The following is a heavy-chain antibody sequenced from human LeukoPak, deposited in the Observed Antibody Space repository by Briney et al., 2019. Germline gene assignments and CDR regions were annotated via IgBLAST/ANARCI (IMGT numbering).Heavy chain of an antibody. D-gene: IGHD3-22*01. Sequence: ASVKVSCKASAYTFTNNYIHWVRQAPGQGLEWMGIINPGGRTTYAQKFQGRVTMTRDTSTSTLYMELSSLRSEDTAVYYCARDGSSGYRKVDFWGQGTLVTVSS. V-gene: IGHV1-46*01. J-gene: IGHJ4*02. CDR3: ARDGSSGYRKVDF. CDR2: INPGGRT. CDR1: AYTFTNNY.